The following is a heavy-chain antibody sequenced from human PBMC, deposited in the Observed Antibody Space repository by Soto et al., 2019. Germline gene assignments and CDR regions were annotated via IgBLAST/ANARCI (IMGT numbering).Heavy chain of an antibody. CDR2: INPSAGST. CDR1: GYTFTYYY. V-gene: IGHV1-46*01. J-gene: IGHJ4*02. CDR3: VIALTSIVGATLGPYYFDY. Sequence: ASVKVSCKASGYTFTYYYIHWVRQAPGQGFEWMGMINPSAGSTSYAQKFQGRVTMTRDTSTSTVYMELSSLRSEDTAVYYCVIALTSIVGATLGPYYFDYWGQGTLVTVSS. D-gene: IGHD1-26*01.